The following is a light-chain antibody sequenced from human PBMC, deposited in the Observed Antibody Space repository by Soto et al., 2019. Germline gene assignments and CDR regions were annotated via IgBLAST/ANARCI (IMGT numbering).Light chain of an antibody. CDR1: SSDVGASKY. CDR3: CSDAGSHTLL. CDR2: DVN. V-gene: IGLV2-11*01. J-gene: IGLJ2*01. Sequence: QSALTQPHSVSGSPGQSVAISCTGTSSDVGASKYVSWYQQHPGKAPKLIIYDVNERPSGVPDRFSASKSGNTASLTISGLQAEDEADYHCCSDAGSHTLLFGGGTKVTV.